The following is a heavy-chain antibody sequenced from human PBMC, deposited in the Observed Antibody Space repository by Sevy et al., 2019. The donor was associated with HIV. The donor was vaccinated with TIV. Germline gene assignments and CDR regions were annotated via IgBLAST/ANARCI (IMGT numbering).Heavy chain of an antibody. J-gene: IGHJ4*02. CDR1: GFTFSDDG. V-gene: IGHV3-30*19. CDR2: ISYDGSNK. Sequence: GGSLRLSCAASGFTFSDDGMHWVLQAPGKELEWVAVISYDGSNKYYADSVKGRFTISRDNSKNTLYLQMNSLRAEDTAVYYCARSGGSTSYYFDYWGQGTLVTVSS. D-gene: IGHD6-6*01. CDR3: ARSGGSTSYYFDY.